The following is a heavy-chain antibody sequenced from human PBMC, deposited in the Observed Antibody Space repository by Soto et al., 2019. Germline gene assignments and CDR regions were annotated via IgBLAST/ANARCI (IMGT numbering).Heavy chain of an antibody. Sequence: EVQLVESGGGLVQPGGSLRLSCAASGFTVSSNYMSWVRQAPGKGLEWVSVIYSGGSTYYADSVKGRFTISRHNSKNTLYLQMNSLRADDTAVCYCARDSGHCSGTSCSFPSDYGMDVWCQGTTVTVSS. CDR1: GFTVSSNY. V-gene: IGHV3-53*04. D-gene: IGHD2-2*01. J-gene: IGHJ6*02. CDR2: IYSGGST. CDR3: ARDSGHCSGTSCSFPSDYGMDV.